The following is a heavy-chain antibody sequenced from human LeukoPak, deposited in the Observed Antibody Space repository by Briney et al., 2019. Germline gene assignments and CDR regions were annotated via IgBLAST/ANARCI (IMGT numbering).Heavy chain of an antibody. Sequence: SETLSLTWIVSGGSISGYYWSWIRQPPGKGLEWSGYIYSSGSTNYNPSLKSRVTLSVDKSKTQFSLRMRSVTAADTPVYYCARGYCSGGNCHSGRWYFDGWGSGTMVTVSS. CDR1: GGSISGYY. J-gene: IGHJ2*01. CDR2: IYSSGST. CDR3: ARGYCSGGNCHSGRWYFDG. D-gene: IGHD2-15*01. V-gene: IGHV4-59*01.